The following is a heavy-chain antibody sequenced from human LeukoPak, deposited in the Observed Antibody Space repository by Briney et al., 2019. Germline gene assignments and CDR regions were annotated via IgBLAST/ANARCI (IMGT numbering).Heavy chain of an antibody. J-gene: IGHJ5*02. CDR3: AKPYYIISWYILHS. D-gene: IGHD6-13*01. Sequence: KTGGSLRLSCAASGFTLSSFAMTWARQAPGKGLEWVSTISRNGVDTYHADSVKDRFTISRDISKNTLYLQMNNLRAEDTAVYYCAKPYYIISWYILHSWGQGTLVTVSS. CDR1: GFTLSSFA. CDR2: ISRNGVDT. V-gene: IGHV3-23*01.